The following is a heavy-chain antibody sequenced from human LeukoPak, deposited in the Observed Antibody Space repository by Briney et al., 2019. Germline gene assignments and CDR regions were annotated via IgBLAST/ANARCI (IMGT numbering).Heavy chain of an antibody. V-gene: IGHV4-39*07. J-gene: IGHJ3*02. CDR3: ARDLSRAFDI. CDR2: IYHSGST. CDR1: GGSISSSSYY. Sequence: SETLSLTCTVSGGSISSSSYYWGWIRQPPGKGLEWIGSIYHSGSTYYNPSLKSRVTISVDTSKNQFSLKLSSVTAADTAVYYCARDLSRAFDIWGQGTMVTVSS.